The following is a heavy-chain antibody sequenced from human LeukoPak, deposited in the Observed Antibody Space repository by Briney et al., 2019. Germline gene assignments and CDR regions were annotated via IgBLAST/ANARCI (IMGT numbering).Heavy chain of an antibody. J-gene: IGHJ5*02. CDR1: GLTFSSYA. Sequence: GGSLRLSCAASGLTFSSYAMSWVRQAPGKGLEWVSAISGSGGSTYYADSVKGRFTISRDNSKNTLYVQMNSLRAEDTAVYYCARAVDFWSGYPQPNWFDPWGQGTLVTVSS. CDR2: ISGSGGST. D-gene: IGHD3-3*01. CDR3: ARAVDFWSGYPQPNWFDP. V-gene: IGHV3-23*01.